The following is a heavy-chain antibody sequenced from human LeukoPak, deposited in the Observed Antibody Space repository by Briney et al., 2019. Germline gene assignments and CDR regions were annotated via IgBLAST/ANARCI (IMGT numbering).Heavy chain of an antibody. Sequence: GGSLRLSCAASGFTFSSYAMHWVRQTPGRALEWVAGISYDESNKYYADSVKGRLSMSRDNLKNLVYLQMNRLRVEDTAVYYCTRDRNGGNPYWYFDLWGRGTLVTVSS. V-gene: IGHV3-30-3*01. J-gene: IGHJ2*01. CDR3: TRDRNGGNPYWYFDL. CDR2: ISYDESNK. D-gene: IGHD4-23*01. CDR1: GFTFSSYA.